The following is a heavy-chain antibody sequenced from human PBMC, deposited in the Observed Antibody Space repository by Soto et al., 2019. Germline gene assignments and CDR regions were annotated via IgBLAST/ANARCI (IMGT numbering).Heavy chain of an antibody. CDR3: VRDLKYLRVTGNWFDS. CDR1: GYTSANYG. D-gene: IGHD1-1*01. J-gene: IGHJ5*01. Sequence: QVQLMQSGNEVKKPGASVTVSCKASGYTSANYGISWVRQAPGQGLEWMGWISGNNGATNFAPKVQDRITMTLDTSTGVASLTLRSLRSDDTAIYNCVRDLKYLRVTGNWFDSWGQGTLVTVSS. CDR2: ISGNNGAT. V-gene: IGHV1-18*04.